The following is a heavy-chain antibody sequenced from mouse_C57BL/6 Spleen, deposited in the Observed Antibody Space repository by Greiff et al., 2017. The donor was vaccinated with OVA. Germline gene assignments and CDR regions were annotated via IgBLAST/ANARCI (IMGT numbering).Heavy chain of an antibody. CDR1: GYTFTSYW. D-gene: IGHD2-5*01. Sequence: QVQLQQSGAELVRPGSSVKLSCKASGYTFTSYWMDWVKQRPGQGLEWIGNIYPTDSDTHYNQKFKDKATLTVDKSSSTAYMQLSSLTSEDSAVYYGAGWGSNCGWYFDVWGTGTTVTVSS. V-gene: IGHV1-61*01. J-gene: IGHJ1*03. CDR3: AGWGSNCGWYFDV. CDR2: IYPTDSDT.